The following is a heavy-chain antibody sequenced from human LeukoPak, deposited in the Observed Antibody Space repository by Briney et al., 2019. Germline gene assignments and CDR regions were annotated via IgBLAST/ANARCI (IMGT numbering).Heavy chain of an antibody. J-gene: IGHJ4*02. V-gene: IGHV4-59*01. CDR3: AREVVVVPAAIPAYYFDY. CDR1: GGSISRYY. Sequence: SETLSLTCTVSGGSISRYYGSWIRQPPGKGLEGIGYIYYRGSTIYNPSLKSRVTISVDTSKNQFSLKLSSVTAADTAVYYCAREVVVVPAAIPAYYFDYWGQATLVTVSS. D-gene: IGHD2-2*02. CDR2: IYYRGST.